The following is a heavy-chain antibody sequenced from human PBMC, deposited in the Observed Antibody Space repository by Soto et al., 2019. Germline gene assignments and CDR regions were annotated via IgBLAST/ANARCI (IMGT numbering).Heavy chain of an antibody. CDR2: INHSGST. J-gene: IGHJ4*02. V-gene: IGHV4-34*01. CDR3: ARGPDARDFDY. Sequence: SDTLSLTCAVYGGSFSGYYWSWIRQPPGKGLEWIGEINHSGSTNYNPSLKNRVTISVDTSKNQFSLKLSSVTAADTAVYYCARGPDARDFDYWGQGTLVTVSS. CDR1: GGSFSGYY.